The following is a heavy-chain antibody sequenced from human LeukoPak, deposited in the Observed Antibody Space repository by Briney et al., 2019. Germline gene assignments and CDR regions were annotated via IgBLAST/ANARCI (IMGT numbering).Heavy chain of an antibody. V-gene: IGHV3-48*01. CDR3: AKTRITMIVVVTDGGMDV. J-gene: IGHJ6*02. CDR2: ISSSSSTI. CDR1: GFTFSSYS. D-gene: IGHD3-22*01. Sequence: GRSLRLSCAASGFTFSSYSMNWVRQAPGKGLEWVSYISSSSSTIYYADSVKGRFTTSRDNAKNSLYLQMNSLRAEDTAVYYCAKTRITMIVVVTDGGMDVWGQGTTVTVSS.